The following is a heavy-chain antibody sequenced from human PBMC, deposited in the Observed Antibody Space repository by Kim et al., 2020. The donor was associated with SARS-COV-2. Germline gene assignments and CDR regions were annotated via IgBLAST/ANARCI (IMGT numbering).Heavy chain of an antibody. Sequence: AYAASVKGRFTISRDDSKNTAYLQMNSLKTEDTAVYYCTSSGYYYVAVDYWGQGTLVTVSS. V-gene: IGHV3-73*01. D-gene: IGHD3-22*01. CDR3: TSSGYYYVAVDY. J-gene: IGHJ4*02.